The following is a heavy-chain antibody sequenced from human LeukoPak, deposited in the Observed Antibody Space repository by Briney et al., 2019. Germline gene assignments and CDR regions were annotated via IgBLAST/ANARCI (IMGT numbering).Heavy chain of an antibody. V-gene: IGHV4-39*01. CDR2: IYYSGST. Sequence: SETLSLTCTVSDGSISSSLYYWGWIRQPPGKGLEWIGIIYYSGSTYYNPSLKSRVTISVETSKNQASLRLSSVTAADTAVYYCARQGAGGRAFDIWGQGTMVTVSS. CDR3: ARQGAGGRAFDI. J-gene: IGHJ3*02. D-gene: IGHD6-19*01. CDR1: DGSISSSLYY.